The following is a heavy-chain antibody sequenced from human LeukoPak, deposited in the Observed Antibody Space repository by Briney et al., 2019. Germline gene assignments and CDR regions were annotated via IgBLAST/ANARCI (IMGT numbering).Heavy chain of an antibody. CDR3: ARDKPDIVVVPAAIQVGFDP. V-gene: IGHV1-46*01. Sequence: ASVKVSCKASGYTFTSYYMHWVRQAPGQGLEWMGIINPSGGSTSYAQKFQGRVTMTRDMSTSTVYMELSSLRSEDTAVYYCARDKPDIVVVPAAIQVGFDPWGQGTLVTVSS. D-gene: IGHD2-2*02. CDR2: INPSGGST. CDR1: GYTFTSYY. J-gene: IGHJ5*02.